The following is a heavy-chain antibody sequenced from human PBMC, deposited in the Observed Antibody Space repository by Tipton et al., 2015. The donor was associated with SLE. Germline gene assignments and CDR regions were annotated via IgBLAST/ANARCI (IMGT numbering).Heavy chain of an antibody. D-gene: IGHD3-10*01. CDR3: ARAAGLDGDYYYYYYMDV. CDR2: FYYSGST. Sequence: TLSLTCTVSGGSISNSNYYWGWIRQPPGKGLEWIGSFYYSGSTYYKSSLKSRFTISADTSKNQFSLNLTSVTAADTAVYYCARAAGLDGDYYYYYYMDVWGKGTTVTVSS. V-gene: IGHV4-39*07. J-gene: IGHJ6*03. CDR1: GGSISNSNYY.